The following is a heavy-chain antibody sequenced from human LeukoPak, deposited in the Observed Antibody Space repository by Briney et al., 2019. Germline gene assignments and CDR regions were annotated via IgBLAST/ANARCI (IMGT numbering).Heavy chain of an antibody. V-gene: IGHV1-24*01. J-gene: IGHJ5*02. Sequence: ASVKVSCKVSGSALSDLAMQWVRQVPGKGLEWMGGLDRESGETLYSEKFQGRVTMAQDTSTDTAYMDLTSLISEDTAVYYCATGHSTGYHYWFDPWGQGTLVTVSS. D-gene: IGHD2-2*03. CDR2: LDRESGET. CDR3: ATGHSTGYHYWFDP. CDR1: GSALSDLA.